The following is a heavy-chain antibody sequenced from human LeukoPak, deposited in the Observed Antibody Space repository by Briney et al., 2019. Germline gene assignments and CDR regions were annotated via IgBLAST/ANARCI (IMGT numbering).Heavy chain of an antibody. CDR2: ISYDGTNK. CDR1: GFTFSSYG. V-gene: IGHV3-30*18. D-gene: IGHD4-11*01. J-gene: IGHJ6*02. Sequence: GSLRLSCAASGFTFSSYGMHWARQAPGKGLEWLAVISYDGTNKDYADSMKGRFTISRDNSKNTLYLQVNSLRAEDTAVYYCAKGLQTNYYYYHAMDVWGQGTTVTVSS. CDR3: AKGLQTNYYYYHAMDV.